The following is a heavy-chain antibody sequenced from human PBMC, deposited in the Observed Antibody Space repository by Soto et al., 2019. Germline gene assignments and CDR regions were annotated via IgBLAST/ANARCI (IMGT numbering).Heavy chain of an antibody. D-gene: IGHD1-1*01. V-gene: IGHV1-69*02. CDR3: AFVVQTGVVYFDN. CDR2: IIPLFGLP. CDR1: GGTFSTYT. Sequence: QVQLVQSGAEVKKPGSSVKVSCKASGGTFSTYTISWVRQAPGQGLEWLGRIIPLFGLPNHAQKFQDRVTITADKSTDTAYLEMNSLRPEDTAVYYCAFVVQTGVVYFDNWGQGTLVTVSS. J-gene: IGHJ4*02.